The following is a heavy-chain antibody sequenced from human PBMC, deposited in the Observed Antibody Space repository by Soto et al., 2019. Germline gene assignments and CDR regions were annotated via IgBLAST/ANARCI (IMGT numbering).Heavy chain of an antibody. CDR2: ISSSGSTI. CDR1: GFTFSSYE. Sequence: GGSLRLSCAASGFTFSSYEMNWVRQAPGKGLEWVSYISSSGSTIYYADSVKGRFTISRDNAKNSLYLQMNSLRAEDTAVYYCARVPYDSSGYYYYFDYWGQGTLVTSPQ. D-gene: IGHD3-22*01. V-gene: IGHV3-48*03. J-gene: IGHJ4*02. CDR3: ARVPYDSSGYYYYFDY.